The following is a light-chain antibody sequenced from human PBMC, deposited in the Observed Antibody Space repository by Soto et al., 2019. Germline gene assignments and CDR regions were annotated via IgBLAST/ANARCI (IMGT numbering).Light chain of an antibody. CDR1: QTVSNSY. CDR2: GAS. CDR3: QRYRSSSCT. Sequence: EIVLTQSPGTLSLSPGERATLSCRASQTVSNSYLAWYQQKPGQAPRLLIYGASSRATAIPDRFSGSGSGTDFTHTIGRLEPEDFAVYYCQRYRSSSCTLGQGTKVEIK. J-gene: IGKJ1*01. V-gene: IGKV3-20*01.